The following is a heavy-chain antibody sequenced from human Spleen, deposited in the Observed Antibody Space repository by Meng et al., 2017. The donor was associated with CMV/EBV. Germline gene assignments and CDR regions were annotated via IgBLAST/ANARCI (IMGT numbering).Heavy chain of an antibody. CDR3: VRLAAAGRSRYYFDY. Sequence: GESLKISCAASGFTFSDYYMDWVRQAPGKGLEWVGRARDKANSYTTKYAASVEGSFTISRDDSKNSVYLQMYSLKIEDTDVYYCVRLAAAGRSRYYFDYWGQGTLVTVSS. D-gene: IGHD6-13*01. CDR1: GFTFSDYY. J-gene: IGHJ4*02. CDR2: ARDKANSYTT. V-gene: IGHV3-72*01.